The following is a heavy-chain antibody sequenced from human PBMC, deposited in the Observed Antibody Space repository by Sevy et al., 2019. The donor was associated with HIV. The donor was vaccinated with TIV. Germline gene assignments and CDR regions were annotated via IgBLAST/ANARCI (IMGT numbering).Heavy chain of an antibody. J-gene: IGHJ6*02. V-gene: IGHV3-48*03. CDR3: ARDLIVPTGMFYYGMDV. CDR2: ITLSGSTM. D-gene: IGHD2-2*01. Sequence: GGSLRLSCAASGFTFSSYEMNWVRQAPGKGLEWISYITLSGSTMYYADSVKGRFTISRDNAKNSLALQMNSLRAEDTAVYYCARDLIVPTGMFYYGMDVWGQGTTVTVSS. CDR1: GFTFSSYE.